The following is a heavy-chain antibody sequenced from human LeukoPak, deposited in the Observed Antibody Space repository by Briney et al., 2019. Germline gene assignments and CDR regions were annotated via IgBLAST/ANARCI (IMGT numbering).Heavy chain of an antibody. V-gene: IGHV3-48*01. D-gene: IGHD4-11*01. CDR2: ISSSSSTI. J-gene: IGHJ6*03. Sequence: GGSLRLSCAASGFTFSSYSMNWVRQAPGTGLEWLSYISSSSSTIYYADSVKGRFTISRDNAKNSLYLQMNSLRAEDTAVYYCARRDSNFPYYYTDVWGKGTTVTVSS. CDR1: GFTFSSYS. CDR3: ARRDSNFPYYYTDV.